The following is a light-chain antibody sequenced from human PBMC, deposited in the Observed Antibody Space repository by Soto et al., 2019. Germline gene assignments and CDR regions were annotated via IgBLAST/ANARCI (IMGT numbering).Light chain of an antibody. CDR2: AAS. J-gene: IGKJ1*01. V-gene: IGKV1-39*01. CDR3: HQTYANPWT. Sequence: DIQMTQSPSSLSASLGDRVTITCRASQYIGIYLNWYQKKPGKAPKVLIHAASRVQSGVPSTFSASGSGTDFALTISSLQPEDFATYYCHQTYANPWTFGQGTKVDIK. CDR1: QYIGIY.